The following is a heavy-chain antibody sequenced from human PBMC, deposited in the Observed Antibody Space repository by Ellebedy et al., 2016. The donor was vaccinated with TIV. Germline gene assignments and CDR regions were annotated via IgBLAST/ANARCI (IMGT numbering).Heavy chain of an antibody. V-gene: IGHV1-2*02. CDR3: ARVLRATSGMDV. CDR2: INPDSGGT. CDR1: GFSFTEYY. D-gene: IGHD4/OR15-4a*01. Sequence: ASVKVSCKASGFSFTEYYMFWVRQAPGQGLEWMGWINPDSGGTNSPQKFQGRVTMTRDTSVNTAYMELSRLQSDDTAVYYCARVLRATSGMDVWGQGTTVTVS. J-gene: IGHJ6*02.